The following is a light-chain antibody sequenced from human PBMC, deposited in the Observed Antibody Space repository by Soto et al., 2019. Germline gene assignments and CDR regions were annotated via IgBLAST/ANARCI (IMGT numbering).Light chain of an antibody. CDR1: QSVLYSSNNKNY. Sequence: DIVMTQSPDSLAVSLGERATINCKSSQSVLYSSNNKNYLAWYQQKPGQPPKLLIYWASTRESGVPDRFSGSGSGTDFTLTISSLQAEDVAVYYCQQYYSPPWTFGQGTKVENK. CDR2: WAS. J-gene: IGKJ1*01. V-gene: IGKV4-1*01. CDR3: QQYYSPPWT.